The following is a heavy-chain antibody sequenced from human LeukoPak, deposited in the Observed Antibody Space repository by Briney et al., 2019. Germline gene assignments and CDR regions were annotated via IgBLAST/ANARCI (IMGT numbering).Heavy chain of an antibody. CDR3: AREQYYYDSSGYLH. CDR2: INPNSGGT. J-gene: IGHJ4*02. D-gene: IGHD3-22*01. Sequence: ASVKVSCKASGYTFTGYYMHWVRQAPGQGLEWMGWINPNSGGTNYAQKFQGRVTMTRDTSISTAYMELSRLRSDDTAVYYCAREQYYYDSSGYLHWGQGTLVTVSS. V-gene: IGHV1-2*02. CDR1: GYTFTGYY.